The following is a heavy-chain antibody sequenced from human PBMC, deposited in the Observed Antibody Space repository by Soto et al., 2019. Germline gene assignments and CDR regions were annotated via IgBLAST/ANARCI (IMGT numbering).Heavy chain of an antibody. CDR1: GFSFNTYG. V-gene: IGHV3-30*18. D-gene: IGHD3-3*01. CDR2: VSHDGSKK. CDR3: VKGSEPYYDFWSGHLYFDY. J-gene: IGHJ4*02. Sequence: QVQLVESGGGVVQPGRSLRLSCVASGFSFNTYGMHWVRQAPGKGLEWVAVVSHDGSKKYFVDSVKDRFTLSRDNSRNTVYLQMNSLRAEDTAVYYCVKGSEPYYDFWSGHLYFDYWGQGTLVIVSS.